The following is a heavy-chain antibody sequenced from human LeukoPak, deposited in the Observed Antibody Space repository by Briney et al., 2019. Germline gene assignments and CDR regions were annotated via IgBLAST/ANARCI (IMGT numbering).Heavy chain of an antibody. CDR1: GYIFTDYY. D-gene: IGHD4-17*01. CDR2: INPNTGDT. J-gene: IGHJ5*02. Sequence: ASVKVSCKAFGYIFTDYYIYWVRQAPGQGLELMGWINPNTGDTRYAQKFQGSVTLTRDTSINTAYMELSRLTSDDTAVYYCARDGDYGDYGHDPWGQGTLVTVSS. V-gene: IGHV1-2*02. CDR3: ARDGDYGDYGHDP.